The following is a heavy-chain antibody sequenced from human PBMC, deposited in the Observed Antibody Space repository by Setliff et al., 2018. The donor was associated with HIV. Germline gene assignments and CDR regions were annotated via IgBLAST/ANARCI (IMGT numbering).Heavy chain of an antibody. CDR3: ARGLGMVEVTTPFDH. CDR1: GESLSPYY. Sequence: SETLSLTCTVSGESLSPYYWSWIRQPPGKGLEWIGEINHSGSNNYNPSLKSRVTLSVDTSKNQFSLKLTSVTAADTAVYYCARGLGMVEVTTPFDHWGQGTLVTVSS. V-gene: IGHV4-34*01. J-gene: IGHJ4*02. D-gene: IGHD1-26*01. CDR2: INHSGSN.